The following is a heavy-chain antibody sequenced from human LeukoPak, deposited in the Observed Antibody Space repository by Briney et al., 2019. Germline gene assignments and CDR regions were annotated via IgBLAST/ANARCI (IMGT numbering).Heavy chain of an antibody. CDR3: ASFLMVRGVIIMDY. Sequence: PSETLSLTCTVSGGSISSGCYYWSWIRQHPGNGLEWIGYIYYSGSTYWNPSLKSRVTISVATSKNQFSLQLSSVTAADTAVYYCASFLMVRGVIIMDYWGQGTLVTVSS. V-gene: IGHV4-31*03. CDR2: IYYSGST. CDR1: GGSISSGCYY. J-gene: IGHJ4*02. D-gene: IGHD3-10*01.